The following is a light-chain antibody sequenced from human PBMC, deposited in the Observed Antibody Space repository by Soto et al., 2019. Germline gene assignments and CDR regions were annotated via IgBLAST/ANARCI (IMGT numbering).Light chain of an antibody. Sequence: QSVLTQPASVSGSPGQSITLSCTGTSSDVGGCNCVSWFQQHPGKAPKLLIYDVSNRPSGVSDRFSGSKSGNTASLTISGLQAEDEADYYCSSYTSAFALGGYVFGSETKVTVL. V-gene: IGLV2-14*01. J-gene: IGLJ1*01. CDR1: SSDVGGCNC. CDR3: SSYTSAFALGGYV. CDR2: DVS.